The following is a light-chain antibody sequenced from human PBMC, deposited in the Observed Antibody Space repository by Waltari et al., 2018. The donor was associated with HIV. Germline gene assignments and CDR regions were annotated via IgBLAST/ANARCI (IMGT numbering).Light chain of an antibody. CDR2: GAS. CDR1: QSVTSAS. J-gene: IGKJ1*01. V-gene: IGKV3-20*01. Sequence: EIVLTQSPGTLSLSPGERATLSCRASQSVTSASVAWYQQRPGQSPRLLIYGASSRASGIPDRVSGFGSGTDCTLIISSLEPEDFAVYYCQQYERSPQWTFGPGTKVEI. CDR3: QQYERSPQWT.